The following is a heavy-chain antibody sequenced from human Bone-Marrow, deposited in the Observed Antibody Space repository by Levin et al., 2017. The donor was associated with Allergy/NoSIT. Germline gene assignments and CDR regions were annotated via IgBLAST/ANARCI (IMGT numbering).Heavy chain of an antibody. J-gene: IGHJ1*01. D-gene: IGHD3-10*01. CDR2: ISYDGSNK. V-gene: IGHV3-30-3*01. CDR1: GFTFSSYA. CDR3: ARDISMWFGDKATRGYFQH. Sequence: GESLKISCAASGFTFSSYAMHWVRQAPGKGLEWVAVISYDGSNKYYADSVKGRFTISRDNSKNTLYLQMNSLRAEDTAVYYCARDISMWFGDKATRGYFQHWGQGTLVTVSS.